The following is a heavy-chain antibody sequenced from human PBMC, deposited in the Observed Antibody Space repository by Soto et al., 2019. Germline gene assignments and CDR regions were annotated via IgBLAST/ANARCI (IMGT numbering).Heavy chain of an antibody. V-gene: IGHV1-2*04. CDR1: GYTFTDFF. CDR3: AKGGGGYSGYDLAY. CDR2: INPNSGGT. Sequence: QVQLVQSGPEVKKPGASVKVSCKASGYTFTDFFIYWVRQAPGQGLEGMGWINPNSGGTHYAEKFPGWVTLTRDTSISTTYMELNRLRSNDTAVYYCAKGGGGYSGYDLAYWGQGTLVTVSS. D-gene: IGHD5-12*01. J-gene: IGHJ4*02.